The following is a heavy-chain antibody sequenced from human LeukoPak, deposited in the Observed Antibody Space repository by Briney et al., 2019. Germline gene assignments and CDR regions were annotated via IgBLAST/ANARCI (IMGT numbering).Heavy chain of an antibody. J-gene: IGHJ6*03. V-gene: IGHV4-34*01. CDR3: ARGRYCSGGSCYRYYYYYMDV. CDR2: INHSGST. CDR1: GGSFSGYY. D-gene: IGHD2-15*01. Sequence: SETLSLTCAVYGGSFSGYYWSWIRQPPGKGLEWIGEINHSGSTNYNPSLKSRVTISVDTSKNQFSLKLSSVTAADTAVYYCARGRYCSGGSCYRYYYYYMDVWVKGTTVTVSS.